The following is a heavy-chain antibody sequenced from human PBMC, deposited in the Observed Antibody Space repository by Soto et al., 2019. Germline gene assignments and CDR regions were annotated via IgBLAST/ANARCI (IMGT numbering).Heavy chain of an antibody. CDR1: GGSIGTHY. CDR2: VYISGST. J-gene: IGHJ3*02. D-gene: IGHD4-17*01. CDR3: ARDPRVTTVTGDAFEI. Sequence: QVQLQESGPGLVKPSETLSLTCTVSGGSIGTHYWNWIRQPAGKGLEWIGRVYISGSTDYNPSVKSRVSLSVDTSKNHFSLRLTSVTAADTAVYYCARDPRVTTVTGDAFEIWGQGIMVIVSS. V-gene: IGHV4-4*07.